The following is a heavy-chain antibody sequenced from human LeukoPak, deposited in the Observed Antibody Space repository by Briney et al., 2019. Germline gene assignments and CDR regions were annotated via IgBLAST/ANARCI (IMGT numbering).Heavy chain of an antibody. D-gene: IGHD3-22*01. CDR1: GYTFTSYY. Sequence: ASVKVSCKASGYTFTSYYMHWVRQAPGQGLEWMGIINPSGGSTSYAQKFQGRVTMTRDMSTSTVYMELSSLRSEDTAVYYCASDYYDSSGYYYARDAFDIWGQGTMVTVSS. CDR2: INPSGGST. V-gene: IGHV1-46*01. CDR3: ASDYYDSSGYYYARDAFDI. J-gene: IGHJ3*02.